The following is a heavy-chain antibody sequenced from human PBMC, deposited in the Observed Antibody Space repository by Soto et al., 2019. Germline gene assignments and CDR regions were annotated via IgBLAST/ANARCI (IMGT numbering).Heavy chain of an antibody. CDR2: IYHSGST. CDR1: GYSISSGYD. J-gene: IGHJ5*02. V-gene: IGHV4-38-2*02. D-gene: IGHD3-10*01. CDR3: ARDLITMVRGETWFDP. Sequence: SETLSLTCAVSGYSISSGYDWGWIRQPPGKGLEWIGSIYHSGSTHYNPSRKSRVTISVDTSKNQFSLKLSSVAAADTAVYYCARDLITMVRGETWFDPWGQGTLVTVS.